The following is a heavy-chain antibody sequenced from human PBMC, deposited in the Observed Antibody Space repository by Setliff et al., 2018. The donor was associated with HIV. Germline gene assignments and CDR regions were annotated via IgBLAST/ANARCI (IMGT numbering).Heavy chain of an antibody. D-gene: IGHD4-4*01. Sequence: ASETLSLTCAVFGGSFTDIGGSFTDYYWIWIRQPPGKGLEWIGEINHSGSTHYHPSLKSRFTISVDTSKNQFSLKVNSVTAADTAVYYCAREIRAGNYPPYNYYFYMDVWGKGTTVTVSS. CDR2: INHSGST. J-gene: IGHJ6*03. CDR1: GGSFTDIGGSFTDYY. V-gene: IGHV4-34*01. CDR3: AREIRAGNYPPYNYYFYMDV.